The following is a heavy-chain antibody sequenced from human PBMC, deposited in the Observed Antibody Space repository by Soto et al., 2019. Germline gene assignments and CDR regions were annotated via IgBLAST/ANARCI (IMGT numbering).Heavy chain of an antibody. Sequence: PSETLSLTCTVSGDSISDYYWSWIRQPAGKGLEWIGRFYYSGNTKSNPSLKSRVTMSADTSKNQFSLSLRSVTAADSAIYYCARMYNSGFYRNEGDYFFYGMDVWGQGTTVTVSS. J-gene: IGHJ6*02. CDR2: FYYSGNT. CDR1: GDSISDYY. V-gene: IGHV4-4*07. CDR3: ARMYNSGFYRNEGDYFFYGMDV. D-gene: IGHD6-19*01.